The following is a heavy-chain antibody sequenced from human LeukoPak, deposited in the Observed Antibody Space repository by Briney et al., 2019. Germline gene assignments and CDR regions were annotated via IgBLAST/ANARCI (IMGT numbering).Heavy chain of an antibody. D-gene: IGHD6-19*01. J-gene: IGHJ6*02. CDR3: ASYPYSSGWYYYYGMDV. CDR1: RYTFTGYY. CDR2: INPNSGGT. V-gene: IGHV1-2*02. Sequence: KPGASVKVSCKASRYTFTGYYMHWVRQAPGQGLEWMGWINPNSGGTNYAQKFQGRVTMTRDTSISTAYMELSRLRSDDTAVYYCASYPYSSGWYYYYGMDVWGQGTTVTVSS.